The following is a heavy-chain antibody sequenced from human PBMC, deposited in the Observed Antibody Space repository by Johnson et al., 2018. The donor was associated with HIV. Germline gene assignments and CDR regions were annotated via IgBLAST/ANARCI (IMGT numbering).Heavy chain of an antibody. CDR1: GFSFSSYS. CDR3: ARVGGSWMLDAFDI. V-gene: IGHV3-30*04. CDR2: ISNDGRNK. Sequence: QVQLVESGGGVVQPARSLRLSSAASGFSFSSYSMHWVRQAPGKGLEWVAGISNDGRNKYYADSVKGRFTISRDNSKNTLYLQMNSLRAGDSAVYYCARVGGSWMLDAFDIWGQVTVVTVSS. D-gene: IGHD3-10*01. J-gene: IGHJ3*02.